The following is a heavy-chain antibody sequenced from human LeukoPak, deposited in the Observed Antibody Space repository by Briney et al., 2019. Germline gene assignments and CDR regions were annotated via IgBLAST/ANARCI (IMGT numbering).Heavy chain of an antibody. J-gene: IGHJ6*02. V-gene: IGHV4-59*02. Sequence: SETLFLTCTVSGDSVTTYYWSWIRQPPGKGLEWLGYVYYSGSATYNPSLKSRVTISVDMSKNQFSLRLSSVTAADTAVYYCARDGSNWSNDYYHGVDVWGQGTTVTVSS. CDR1: GDSVTTYY. D-gene: IGHD4-11*01. CDR2: VYYSGSA. CDR3: ARDGSNWSNDYYHGVDV.